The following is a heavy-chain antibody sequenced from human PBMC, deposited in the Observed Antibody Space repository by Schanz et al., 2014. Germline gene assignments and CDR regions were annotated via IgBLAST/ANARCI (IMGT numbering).Heavy chain of an antibody. V-gene: IGHV1-18*01. D-gene: IGHD5-18*01. Sequence: QVQLVQSGAEVKKPGASVKVSCKASGYTFSSYGITWVRQAPGQGPEFMGWISTFRNEDTNSAQRFQGRLTMTTDTSTSTAYMELSSLRSEDTAVYYCARGPSQGYSYGHNIGAYYYGMDVWGQGTTVTVSS. J-gene: IGHJ6*02. CDR1: GYTFSSYG. CDR2: ISTFRNEDT. CDR3: ARGPSQGYSYGHNIGAYYYGMDV.